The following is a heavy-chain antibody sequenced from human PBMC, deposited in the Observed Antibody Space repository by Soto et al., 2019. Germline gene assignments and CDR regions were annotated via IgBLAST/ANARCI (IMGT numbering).Heavy chain of an antibody. V-gene: IGHV4-59*01. J-gene: IGHJ4*02. Sequence: PSETLSLTCTVSGGSISSYYWSWIRQPPGKGLEWIGYIYYSGSTNYNPSLKSRVTISVDTSKNQFSLKLSSVTAADTAVYYCVCTDKFWSGYYTFDYWGQGTLVTVSS. CDR1: GGSISSYY. D-gene: IGHD3-3*01. CDR2: IYYSGST. CDR3: VCTDKFWSGYYTFDY.